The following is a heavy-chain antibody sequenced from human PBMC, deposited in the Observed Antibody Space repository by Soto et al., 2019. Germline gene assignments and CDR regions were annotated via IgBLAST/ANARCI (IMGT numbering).Heavy chain of an antibody. CDR3: AREGLGAFDI. Sequence: QVQLVESGGGVVQPGRSLRLSCAASGFTFSSYGMHWVRRAPGKGLEWVALIWYDGSIEYYADSLKGRFTISRDNSKNTLYLQMNSLRDEDTAVYYCAREGLGAFDIWGQGTMVTVSS. CDR1: GFTFSSYG. J-gene: IGHJ3*02. V-gene: IGHV3-33*01. CDR2: IWYDGSIE.